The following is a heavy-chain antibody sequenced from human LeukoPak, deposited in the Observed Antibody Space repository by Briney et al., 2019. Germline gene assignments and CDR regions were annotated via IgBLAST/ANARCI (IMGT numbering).Heavy chain of an antibody. V-gene: IGHV4-59*01. CDR3: AGDRGRVGVHFDY. CDR1: GGSISSYY. J-gene: IGHJ4*02. CDR2: IYYSGST. Sequence: SSETLSLTCTVSGGSISSYYWSWIRQPPGKGLEWIGYIYYSGSTNYNPSLKSRVTISVDTSKNQFSLKLSSVTAADTAVYYCAGDRGRVGVHFDYWGQGTLVTVSS. D-gene: IGHD1-26*01.